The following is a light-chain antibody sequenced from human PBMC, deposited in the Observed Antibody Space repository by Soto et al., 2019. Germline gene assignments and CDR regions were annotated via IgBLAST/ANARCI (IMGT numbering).Light chain of an antibody. Sequence: ERVMTQSPATLSVSPGERATLSCRASETVSINLAWFQQKPGQAPRLLIYGASTRATGVPARFSGSGSVTEFTLTISSLQSEDFAVHYCTQYNNGQYTFGQGTQVDIX. V-gene: IGKV3-15*01. CDR2: GAS. J-gene: IGKJ2*01. CDR1: ETVSIN. CDR3: TQYNNGQYT.